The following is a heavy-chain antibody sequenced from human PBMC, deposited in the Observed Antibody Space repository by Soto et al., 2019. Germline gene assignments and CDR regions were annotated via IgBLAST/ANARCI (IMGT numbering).Heavy chain of an antibody. V-gene: IGHV5-51*03. Sequence: EVQLVQSGAEVKKPGESLKISCKVSGYSFTNDWIGWVRQMPGKGLEWMGIIYPADSDTRYSPSFQGQVTISVDKSVSTAYLQWSSLKASDSAIYYCARTDKSSWHLDYWGQGTPVTVSS. D-gene: IGHD2-15*01. CDR2: IYPADSDT. J-gene: IGHJ4*02. CDR3: ARTDKSSWHLDY. CDR1: GYSFTNDW.